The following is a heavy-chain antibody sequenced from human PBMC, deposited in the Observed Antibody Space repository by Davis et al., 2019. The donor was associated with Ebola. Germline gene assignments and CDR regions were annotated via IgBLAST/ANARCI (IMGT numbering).Heavy chain of an antibody. J-gene: IGHJ3*02. CDR3: AILESTSGRDAFDI. Sequence: SVKVSCKASGGTFSSYAISWVRQAPGQALEWMGWITPFNGNTNYAQKFQDRVTITRDRSMSTAYMELSSLRSEDTAMYYCAILESTSGRDAFDIWGQGTMVTVSS. D-gene: IGHD5/OR15-5a*01. V-gene: IGHV1-45*02. CDR2: ITPFNGNT. CDR1: GGTFSSYA.